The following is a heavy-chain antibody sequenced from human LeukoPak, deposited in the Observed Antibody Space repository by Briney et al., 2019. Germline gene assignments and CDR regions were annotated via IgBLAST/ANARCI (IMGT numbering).Heavy chain of an antibody. V-gene: IGHV3-43*02. J-gene: IGHJ6*02. CDR2: ISGDGNTI. CDR1: GLTFEHYA. CDR3: AKDLLWFGVWGLDV. Sequence: PGGSLRLSCVASGLTFEHYAMHWVRQAPGKGLEWVSLISGDGNTIHYADSVEGRVTISRDNSQNSLYLQMNSPRTEDTALYYCAKDLLWFGVWGLDVWGQGTTVTVSS. D-gene: IGHD3-10*01.